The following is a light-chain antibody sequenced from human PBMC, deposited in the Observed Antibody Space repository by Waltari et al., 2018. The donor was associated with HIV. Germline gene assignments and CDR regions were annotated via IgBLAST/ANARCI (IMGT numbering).Light chain of an antibody. J-gene: IGKJ1*01. Sequence: EIVMTQSPDTLPVSPGERVTLSCRASQSVSTNLAWYQHKPGQAPRLLISVASTRATGIPARFSGSGSGTEFTLTISSLKSEDSAIYYCHQYNSLPWTFGLGTKVEIK. CDR2: VAS. CDR1: QSVSTN. V-gene: IGKV3-15*01. CDR3: HQYNSLPWT.